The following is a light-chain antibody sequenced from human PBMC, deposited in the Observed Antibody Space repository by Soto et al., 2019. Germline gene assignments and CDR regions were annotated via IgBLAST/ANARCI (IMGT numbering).Light chain of an antibody. CDR2: EGN. J-gene: IGLJ2*01. CDR1: SSDVGSYNL. V-gene: IGLV2-23*01. CDR3: CSYAGSFHVV. Sequence: QSALTQPASVSGSPGQSITISCTGTSSDVGSYNLVSWYQQPPGKAPKLMIYEGNKRPSGVSNRFSGSKSGNTASLTISGLQAEDEADYYCCSYAGSFHVVFGGGTKLTVL.